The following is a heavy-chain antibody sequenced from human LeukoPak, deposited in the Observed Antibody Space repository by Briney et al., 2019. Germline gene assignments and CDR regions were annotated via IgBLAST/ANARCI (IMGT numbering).Heavy chain of an antibody. CDR3: ARGRVDTAMGTNFDY. V-gene: IGHV3-11*06. D-gene: IGHD5-18*01. CDR1: GFIFSDYY. J-gene: IGHJ4*02. Sequence: PGGSLRLSCAASGFIFSDYYMSWIRQAPGKGLEWVSYISSSSSYTNYADSVKGRFTISGDNAKNSVYLQMNSLRAEDTAVYFCARGRVDTAMGTNFDYWGQGTLVTVSS. CDR2: ISSSSSYT.